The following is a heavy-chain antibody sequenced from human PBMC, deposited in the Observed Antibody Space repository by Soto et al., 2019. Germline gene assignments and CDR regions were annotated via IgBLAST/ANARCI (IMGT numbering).Heavy chain of an antibody. V-gene: IGHV3-23*01. J-gene: IGHJ6*02. CDR1: GFTFSSYA. Sequence: EVQLLESGGGLVQPGGSLRLSCAASGFTFSSYAMSWVRQAPGKGLEWVSGISGSGGSTYYADSVKGRFTISRDNSKNTLYLQTNSLRAEDTAVYYCAKERGSNDGYDAMDVWGQGTTVTVSS. CDR3: AKERGSNDGYDAMDV. D-gene: IGHD1-1*01. CDR2: ISGSGGST.